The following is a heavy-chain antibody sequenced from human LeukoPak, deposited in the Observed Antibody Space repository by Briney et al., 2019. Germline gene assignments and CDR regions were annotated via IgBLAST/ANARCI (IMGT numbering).Heavy chain of an antibody. V-gene: IGHV3-48*01. CDR3: AKDKGQRDN. CDR2: IGTSSSTI. CDR1: GFTFSDYS. D-gene: IGHD6-25*01. J-gene: IGHJ4*02. Sequence: GGSLRLSCAASGFTFSDYSMNWVRQAPGKGLEWVSYIGTSSSTIYYADSVKGRFTSSRDNAKNSLYLQMNSLRAEDTAVYYCAKDKGQRDNWGQGTLVTVSS.